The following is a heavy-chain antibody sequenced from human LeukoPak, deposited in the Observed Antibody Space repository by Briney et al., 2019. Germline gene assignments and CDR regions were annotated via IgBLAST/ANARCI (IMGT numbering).Heavy chain of an antibody. CDR2: IYHSGST. J-gene: IGHJ6*03. V-gene: IGHV4-4*02. D-gene: IGHD1-26*01. CDR1: GGSISTNNW. CDR3: ARDHSSASYTYYYYYMDV. Sequence: SETLSLTCAVSGGSISTNNWWFWVRQPPGKRLEWIGEIYHSGSTNYNPSLKSRVTMSLDTSKNQFSLNLTSVTAADTAVYYCARDHSSASYTYYYYYMDVWGKGTTVTVSS.